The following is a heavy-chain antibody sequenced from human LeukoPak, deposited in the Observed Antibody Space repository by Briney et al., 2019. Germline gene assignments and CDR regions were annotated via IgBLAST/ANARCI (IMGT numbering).Heavy chain of an antibody. CDR3: ARDHNGSYYYYGMDV. Sequence: ASVKVSCKASGYTFTIYGISWVRQAPGQGLEWMGWISAYNGNTNYAQKIQGRVTITTDTSTSTAYMELRSLRSDDTAVYSCARDHNGSYYYYGMDVWGQGTTVTVSS. D-gene: IGHD2-8*01. CDR1: GYTFTIYG. V-gene: IGHV1-18*01. J-gene: IGHJ6*02. CDR2: ISAYNGNT.